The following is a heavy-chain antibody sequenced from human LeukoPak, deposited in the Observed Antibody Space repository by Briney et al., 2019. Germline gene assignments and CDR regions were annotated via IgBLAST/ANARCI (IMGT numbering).Heavy chain of an antibody. J-gene: IGHJ4*02. Sequence: KSSETLSLTCTVSGGSISSYYWSWIRQPPGKGLEWIGYIYYSGSTNYNPSLKSRVTISVDTSKNQFSLKLSSVTAADTAVYYCVRTEVSSGSEDYWGQGTLVTVSS. D-gene: IGHD6-19*01. V-gene: IGHV4-59*08. CDR2: IYYSGST. CDR1: GGSISSYY. CDR3: VRTEVSSGSEDY.